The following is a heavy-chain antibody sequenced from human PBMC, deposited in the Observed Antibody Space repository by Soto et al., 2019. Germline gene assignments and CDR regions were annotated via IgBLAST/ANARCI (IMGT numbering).Heavy chain of an antibody. CDR2: ISSRSSNI. D-gene: IGHD6-19*01. J-gene: IGHJ4*02. CDR3: ARDWGTSGTIDY. Sequence: PGWSLRLSCAASGFPFTSFGLNWVRQAPGKGLEWVSSISSRSSNIYYADSAKGRFTISRDNAKNSLYLQMNSLRVEDTAVYYCARDWGTSGTIDYWGQGTLVTVSS. V-gene: IGHV3-21*01. CDR1: GFPFTSFG.